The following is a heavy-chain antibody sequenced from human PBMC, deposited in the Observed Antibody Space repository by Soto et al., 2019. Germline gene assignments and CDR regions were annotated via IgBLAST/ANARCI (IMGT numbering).Heavy chain of an antibody. CDR1: DDFISSYY. J-gene: IGHJ6*02. V-gene: IGHV4-4*07. CDR2: VYTSGAT. Sequence: SETLSLTCTVSDDFISSYYWNWIRQPAGKGLEWIGRVYTSGATNYNPSLESRVTMSVDTSKKQFSLKLTSVTAADKAVYFCARADYEILTGSYAMDVWGQGTTVTVSS. CDR3: ARADYEILTGSYAMDV. D-gene: IGHD3-9*01.